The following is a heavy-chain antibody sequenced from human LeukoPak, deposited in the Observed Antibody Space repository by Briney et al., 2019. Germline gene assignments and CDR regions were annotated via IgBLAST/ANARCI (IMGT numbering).Heavy chain of an antibody. CDR2: ISSSSSYI. CDR1: GFTFSSYS. D-gene: IGHD5-24*01. CDR3: AREGPRDGYKYYFDY. J-gene: IGHJ4*02. V-gene: IGHV3-21*01. Sequence: GGSLRLSCAASGFTFSSYSMNWVRQAPGKGLEGVSSISSSSSYIYYADSVKGRFTISRDNAKNSLYLQMNSLRAEDTAVYYCAREGPRDGYKYYFDYWGQGTLVTVSS.